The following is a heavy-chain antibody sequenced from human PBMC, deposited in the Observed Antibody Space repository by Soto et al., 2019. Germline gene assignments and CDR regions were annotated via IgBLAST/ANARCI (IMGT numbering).Heavy chain of an antibody. Sequence: GGSLRLSCAASGFTVSSSYMSWVRQAPGKGLEWVSVIYSSGSTYYADSVKGRFTVSRDNSKNTLYLQMNSLRAEDTAVYYCASRPYDFWSEGAFDIWGQGTMVTVSS. CDR1: GFTVSSSY. CDR2: IYSSGST. CDR3: ASRPYDFWSEGAFDI. J-gene: IGHJ3*02. V-gene: IGHV3-66*01. D-gene: IGHD3-3*01.